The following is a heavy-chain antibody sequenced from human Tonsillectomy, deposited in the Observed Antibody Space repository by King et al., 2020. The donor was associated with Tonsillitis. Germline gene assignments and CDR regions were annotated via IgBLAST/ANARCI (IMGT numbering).Heavy chain of an antibody. D-gene: IGHD2/OR15-2a*01. Sequence: VQLVESGGGLVQPGGSLRLSRAASGFTFNSYWMNWFRQAPGKGLEWVANIKEDGSETYYVGSVRGRFTISRDNANNSLSLQMNSLRAEDTAVYYCVRGTTIPGTDYWGQGTLVIVSS. V-gene: IGHV3-7*01. CDR2: IKEDGSET. CDR1: GFTFNSYW. CDR3: VRGTTIPGTDY. J-gene: IGHJ4*02.